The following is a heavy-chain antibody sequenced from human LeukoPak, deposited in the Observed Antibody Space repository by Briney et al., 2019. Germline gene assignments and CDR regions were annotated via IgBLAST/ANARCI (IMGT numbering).Heavy chain of an antibody. CDR2: IIPIFGTA. CDR3: ARTGGYCSSTSCLRYYYDGMDV. Sequence: GASVKVSCKASGGTFSSYAISWVRQAPGQGLEWMGGIIPIFGTANYAQKFQGRVTITADESTSTAYMELSSLRSEDTAVYYCARTGGYCSSTSCLRYYYDGMDVWGQGTTVTVSS. D-gene: IGHD2-2*01. J-gene: IGHJ6*02. CDR1: GGTFSSYA. V-gene: IGHV1-69*13.